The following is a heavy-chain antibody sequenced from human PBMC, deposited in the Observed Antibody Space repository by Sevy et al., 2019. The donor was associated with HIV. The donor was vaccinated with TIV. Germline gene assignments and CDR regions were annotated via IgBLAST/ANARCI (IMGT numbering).Heavy chain of an antibody. CDR3: TTLPHYYDSSGYSDY. CDR2: IKSKTDGGTT. Sequence: GGSLRLSCAASGFTFSNAWMSWVRQAPGKGLEWVGHIKSKTDGGTTDYAAPVKGRFTISRDDSKNTLYLQMNSLKTEDTAVYYCTTLPHYYDSSGYSDYWGQGTLVTVSS. D-gene: IGHD3-22*01. V-gene: IGHV3-15*01. J-gene: IGHJ4*02. CDR1: GFTFSNAW.